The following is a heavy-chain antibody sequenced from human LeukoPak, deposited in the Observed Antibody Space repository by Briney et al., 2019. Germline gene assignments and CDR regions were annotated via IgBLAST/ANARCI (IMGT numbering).Heavy chain of an antibody. CDR3: AKDPGSGWSYWYFDL. CDR1: GFTFSSYA. CDR2: ISGSGGST. Sequence: GGSLRLSCAASGFTFSSYAMSWVRQAPGKGLEWVSAISGSGGSTYYADSVKGRFTISRDNSKNTLYLQMNSLRAEDTAVYYCAKDPGSGWSYWYFDLWGRGTLVTDSS. D-gene: IGHD6-19*01. V-gene: IGHV3-23*01. J-gene: IGHJ2*01.